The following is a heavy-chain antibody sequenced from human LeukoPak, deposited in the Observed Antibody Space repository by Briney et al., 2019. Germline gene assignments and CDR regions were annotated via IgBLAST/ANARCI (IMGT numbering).Heavy chain of an antibody. CDR1: GGPISRYY. Sequence: PSETLSLTCTVSGGPISRYYWRWIRQPPGKGLEWIGYIYYSGSTNYNPSLKSRVTISVDTSKNQFSLKLSSVTAADTAVYYCARVDILTGYTFDYWGQGTLVSVSS. J-gene: IGHJ4*02. CDR2: IYYSGST. CDR3: ARVDILTGYTFDY. V-gene: IGHV4-59*01. D-gene: IGHD3-9*01.